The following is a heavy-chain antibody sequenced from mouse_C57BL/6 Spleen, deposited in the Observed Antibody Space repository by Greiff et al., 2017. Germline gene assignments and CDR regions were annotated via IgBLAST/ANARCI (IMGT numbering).Heavy chain of an antibody. CDR3: ARKLTGRGYFDV. J-gene: IGHJ1*03. CDR1: GYTFTSYW. D-gene: IGHD4-1*01. V-gene: IGHV1-52*01. CDR2: IDPSASET. Sequence: QVQLQQPGAELVRPGSSVKLSCKASGYTFTSYWMHWVKQRPIQGLEWIGKIDPSASETHYNQKFKDKATLTVDKSSSTAYMQLSSLTSEDSAVYYCARKLTGRGYFDVWGTGTTVTVSS.